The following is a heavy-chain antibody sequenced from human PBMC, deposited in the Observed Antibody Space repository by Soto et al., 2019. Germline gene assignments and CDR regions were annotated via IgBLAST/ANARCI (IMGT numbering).Heavy chain of an antibody. J-gene: IGHJ4*02. CDR2: MYYSGSA. D-gene: IGHD1-26*01. Sequence: SETLSLTCTVSGASINIYYWTWIRQPPGKGLEWIGYMYYSGSANYNPSLRSRVTISVDTSKNQFSLNLNSVTAADTAVYYCAREYPVHSAYFDYWGQGILVTVSS. CDR1: GASINIYY. CDR3: AREYPVHSAYFDY. V-gene: IGHV4-59*01.